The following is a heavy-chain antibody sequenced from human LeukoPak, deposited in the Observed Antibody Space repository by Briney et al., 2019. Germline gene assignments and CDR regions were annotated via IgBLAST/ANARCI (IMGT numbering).Heavy chain of an antibody. J-gene: IGHJ4*02. CDR1: GFTFSSYE. CDR2: IYSGGST. Sequence: GGSLRLSCAASGFTFSSYEMNWVRQAPGKSPEWVSIIYSGGSTYYADSVKGRFTISRDNSKNTLYLQMNSLRAEDTAVYYCARDNKYGGYIWGQGTLVTVSS. D-gene: IGHD3-22*01. CDR3: ARDNKYGGYI. V-gene: IGHV3-66*01.